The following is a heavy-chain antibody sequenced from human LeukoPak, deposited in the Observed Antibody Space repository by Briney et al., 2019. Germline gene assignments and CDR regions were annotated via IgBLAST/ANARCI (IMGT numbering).Heavy chain of an antibody. J-gene: IGHJ4*02. Sequence: GGSLRLSCAASGFTLSSYWMSWVRQAPGKGLEGVANIKQDGSEKYYVDSVKGRFTISRDNAKNSLYLQMNSLRAEDTAVYYCARVRRGYSYGTFDYWGQGTLVTVSS. CDR1: GFTLSSYW. CDR2: IKQDGSEK. V-gene: IGHV3-7*01. D-gene: IGHD5-18*01. CDR3: ARVRRGYSYGTFDY.